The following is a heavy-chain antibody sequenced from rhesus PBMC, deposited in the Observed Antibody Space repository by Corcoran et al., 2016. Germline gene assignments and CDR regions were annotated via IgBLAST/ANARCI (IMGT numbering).Heavy chain of an antibody. Sequence: QVQLQESGPGLVKPSETLSLTCAVSGGSISDYSYWNWIRKPPGKGLEWIGNIYGNRASNYYNHSLKSRVTSSKDTSKNQFFLRLSSVTAADTAVYYCARDDTAGTDWGQGVLVTVSS. CDR2: IYGNRASN. CDR1: GGSISDYSY. CDR3: ARDDTAGTD. V-gene: IGHV4S9*01. D-gene: IGHD5-24*01. J-gene: IGHJ4*01.